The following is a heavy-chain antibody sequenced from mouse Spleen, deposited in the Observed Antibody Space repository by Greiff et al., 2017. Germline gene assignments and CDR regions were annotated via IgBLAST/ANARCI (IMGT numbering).Heavy chain of an antibody. Sequence: EVQVVESGGGLVKLGGSLKLSCAASGFTFSSYAMSWVRQTPEKRLEWVATISSGGGNTYYPDSVKGRFTISRDNAKNTLYLQMSSLKSEDTAMYYCARLYGNYGWFAYWGQGTLVTVSA. J-gene: IGHJ3*01. CDR3: ARLYGNYGWFAY. CDR1: GFTFSSYA. V-gene: IGHV5-9-3*01. D-gene: IGHD2-1*01. CDR2: ISSGGGNT.